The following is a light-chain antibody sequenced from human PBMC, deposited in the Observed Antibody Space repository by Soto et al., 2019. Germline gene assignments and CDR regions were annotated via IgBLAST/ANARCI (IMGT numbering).Light chain of an antibody. V-gene: IGKV3-20*01. J-gene: IGKJ4*01. CDR2: GAS. CDR3: QQYSRSPLT. CDR1: QSVSSTY. Sequence: EIVLTQSPGTLSLSPGEGATLSCRARQSVSSTYLAWYQQKPGQAPRLLIYGASSRATGIPDRFSGSGSGTDFTLSISRLEPEDSAVYYCQQYSRSPLTFGGGTKVDIK.